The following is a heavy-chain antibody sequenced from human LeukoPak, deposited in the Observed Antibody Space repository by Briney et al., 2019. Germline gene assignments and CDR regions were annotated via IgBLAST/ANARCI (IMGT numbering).Heavy chain of an antibody. V-gene: IGHV3-21*04. D-gene: IGHD3-16*02. J-gene: IGHJ3*02. Sequence: PGGSLRLSCAASGFTFSSYSVNWVRQAPGKGLEWVSSISSSSSYIYYADSVKGRFTISRDNSKNTLYLQMNSLRAEDTAVYYCAKSNGYRLIDIWGQGTMVTVSS. CDR3: AKSNGYRLIDI. CDR1: GFTFSSYS. CDR2: ISSSSSYI.